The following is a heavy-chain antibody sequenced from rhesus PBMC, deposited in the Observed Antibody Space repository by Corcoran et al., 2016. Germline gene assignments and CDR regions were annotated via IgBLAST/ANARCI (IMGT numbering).Heavy chain of an antibody. J-gene: IGHJ4*01. CDR1: GYTFTSYY. D-gene: IGHD3-16*01. Sequence: QVQLVQSGAEIKQPGASVKLSCKASGYTFTSYYMHWVRQAPGQGLEWKGLISPYNGKKGYAQNFQGRVTITTDTSTSTGYMDLSSLRSEDTAGYYCTRGGSGSYSPFDYWGQGVLVTVSS. CDR3: TRGGSGSYSPFDY. V-gene: IGHV1-180*01. CDR2: ISPYNGKK.